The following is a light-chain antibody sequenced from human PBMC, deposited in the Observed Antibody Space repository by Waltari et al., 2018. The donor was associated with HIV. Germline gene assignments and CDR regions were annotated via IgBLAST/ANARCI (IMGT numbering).Light chain of an antibody. J-gene: IGLJ1*01. V-gene: IGLV1-44*01. CDR1: TSHIGGNT. CDR2: SNN. CDR3: AAWDDSLKGGA. Sequence: QSVLAQPPSAPGTPGQSVTIPCSGSTSHIGGNTVSWYQQLPGTAPKLLIYSNNERPSGVPDRLSGSTSGTSASLVISGLQSEDEADYYCAAWDDSLKGGAFGTGTKVTVL.